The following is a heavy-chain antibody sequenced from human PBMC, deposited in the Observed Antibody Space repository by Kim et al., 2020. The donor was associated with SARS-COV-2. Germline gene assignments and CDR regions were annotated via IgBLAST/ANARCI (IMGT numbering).Heavy chain of an antibody. D-gene: IGHD6-13*01. CDR3: AKDHPSSSWYTYYGMDV. Sequence: GGSLRLSCAASGFTFSSYGMHWVRQAPGKGLEWVAVISYDGSNKYYADSVKGRFTISRDNSKNTLYLQMNSLRAEDTAVYYCAKDHPSSSWYTYYGMDVWGQGTTVTVSS. V-gene: IGHV3-30*18. CDR1: GFTFSSYG. J-gene: IGHJ6*02. CDR2: ISYDGSNK.